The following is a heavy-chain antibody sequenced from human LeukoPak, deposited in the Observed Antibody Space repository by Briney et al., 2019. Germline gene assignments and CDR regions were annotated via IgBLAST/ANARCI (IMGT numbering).Heavy chain of an antibody. D-gene: IGHD3-22*01. V-gene: IGHV1-58*02. CDR3: AADLYYYDSSGQAAFDI. CDR2: IVVGSGNT. J-gene: IGHJ3*02. Sequence: SVKVSCKASGFTFTSSAMQWVRQARGQRLERIGWIVVGSGNTNYAQKFQERVTITRDMSTSTAYMELSSLRSEDTAVYYCAADLYYYDSSGQAAFDIWGQGTMVTVSS. CDR1: GFTFTSSA.